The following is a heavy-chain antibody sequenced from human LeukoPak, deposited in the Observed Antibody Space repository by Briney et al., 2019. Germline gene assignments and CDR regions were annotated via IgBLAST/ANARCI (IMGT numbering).Heavy chain of an antibody. J-gene: IGHJ4*02. CDR2: ISSRGKTV. V-gene: IGHV3-11*01. CDR1: GFTFSDYY. D-gene: IGHD5-24*01. Sequence: LGGSLRLSCAASGFTFSDYYMSWIRQAPDKGLEWVSYISSRGKTVHYADSVKGRFTTSRDNAEMSLYLQMDSLRAEDTAIYFCARGRDGYKYWGPGTRVTVSS. CDR3: ARGRDGYKY.